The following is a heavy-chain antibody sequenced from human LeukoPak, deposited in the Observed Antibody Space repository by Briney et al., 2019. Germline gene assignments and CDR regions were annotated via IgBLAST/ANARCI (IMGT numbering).Heavy chain of an antibody. CDR3: AKEMLLWFGELDYYGMDV. V-gene: IGHV3-30*18. CDR2: ISYDGSSK. J-gene: IGHJ6*04. CDR1: GFTFSSYG. D-gene: IGHD3-10*01. Sequence: GRSLRLSCAASGFTFSSYGMHWVRQAPGKGLEWVAVISYDGSSKYYADSVKGRFTISRDNSKNTLYLQMNSLRAEDTAVYYCAKEMLLWFGELDYYGMDVWGKGTTVTVSS.